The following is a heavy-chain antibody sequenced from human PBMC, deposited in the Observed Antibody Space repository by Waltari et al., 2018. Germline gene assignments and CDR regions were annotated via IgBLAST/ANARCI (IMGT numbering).Heavy chain of an antibody. CDR2: IYYRWIT. D-gene: IGHD2-15*01. V-gene: IGHV4-39*07. CDR3: ASQGDIVVVVGLFDY. CDR1: GGSISSSSYY. J-gene: IGHJ4*02. Sequence: QLQLQESGPGLVKPSETLSLTCTVSGGSISSSSYYWGWIRQPPGKGLEWIGSIYYRWITSYNPALKSRVTISVDTSKNQFSLKLSSVTAADTAVYYCASQGDIVVVVGLFDYWGQGTLVTVSS.